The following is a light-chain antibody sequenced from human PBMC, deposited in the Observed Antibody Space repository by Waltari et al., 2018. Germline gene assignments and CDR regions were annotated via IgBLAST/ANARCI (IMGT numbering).Light chain of an antibody. V-gene: IGLV3-21*04. CDR3: HVWHPDVDPGV. Sequence: SYVLTQPPSVSVAPGETARITCGGDNIGSYSVHWYQQRPGQAPMLVIYYDSDRPSGIPVRFSGSNSGNTATLTISRVEAGDEAKYYCHVWHPDVDPGVFGTGTDVTVL. J-gene: IGLJ1*01. CDR2: YDS. CDR1: NIGSYS.